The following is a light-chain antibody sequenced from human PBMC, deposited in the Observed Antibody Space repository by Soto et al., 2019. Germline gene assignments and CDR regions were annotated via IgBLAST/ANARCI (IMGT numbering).Light chain of an antibody. CDR3: LQDSSFPRT. CDR1: RGIGDR. J-gene: IGKJ1*01. Sequence: DLQMTQSPSSLSAVVGDRVTITCRASRGIGDRLAWFQQKPGKARQFMIQTASNLQSGVPSRFTGSGAGTEFILSINSVQPEDIATCYCLQDSSFPRTFGQGTKVEIK. V-gene: IGKV1-12*01. CDR2: TAS.